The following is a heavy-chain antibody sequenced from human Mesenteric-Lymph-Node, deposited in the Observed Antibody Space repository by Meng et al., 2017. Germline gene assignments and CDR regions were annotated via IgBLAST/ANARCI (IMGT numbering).Heavy chain of an antibody. V-gene: IGHV3-7*01. Sequence: GESLKISCAASGFTFSSQGMHWVRQSPGKGLEWVANIKQDGGEKYYVDSVKGRFTISRDNAENSLYLQMDSLRAEDTAVYYCTRASAEYMFDFWGQGTMVTVSS. CDR1: GFTFSSQG. D-gene: IGHD2/OR15-2a*01. CDR2: IKQDGGEK. CDR3: TRASAEYMFDF. J-gene: IGHJ4*02.